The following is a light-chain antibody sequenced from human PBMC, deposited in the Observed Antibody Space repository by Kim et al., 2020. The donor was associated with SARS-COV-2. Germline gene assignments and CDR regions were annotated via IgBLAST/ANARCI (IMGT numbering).Light chain of an antibody. Sequence: SPGERATLSCSASQSVSRSYLAWYQQKPGQAPRLLIYGASSRATGIPDRFSGSGSGTDFTLTISRLEPEDFAVYYCQQYGSSPGTFGQGTKVDIK. CDR2: GAS. V-gene: IGKV3-20*01. CDR3: QQYGSSPGT. CDR1: QSVSRSY. J-gene: IGKJ1*01.